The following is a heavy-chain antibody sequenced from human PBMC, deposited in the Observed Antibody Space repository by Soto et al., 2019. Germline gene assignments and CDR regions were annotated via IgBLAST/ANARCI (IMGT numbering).Heavy chain of an antibody. CDR3: ARCKQLLYGYYGMDV. CDR2: IIPIFGTA. D-gene: IGHD2-2*02. J-gene: IGHJ6*02. V-gene: IGHV1-69*13. CDR1: GGTFSSYA. Sequence: SVKVCCKASGGTFSSYAISWVRQAPGQGLEWMGGIIPIFGTANYAQKFQGRVTITADESTSTAYMELSSLRSEDTAVYYCARCKQLLYGYYGMDVWGQGTTVTVSS.